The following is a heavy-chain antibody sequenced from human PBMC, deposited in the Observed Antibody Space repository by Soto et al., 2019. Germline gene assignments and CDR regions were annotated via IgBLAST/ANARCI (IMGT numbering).Heavy chain of an antibody. D-gene: IGHD1-1*01. CDR2: INWNSVNT. Sequence: EVQLVESGGRVVRPGGSLRLSCAASGFNFDDYGMSWVRQAPGKGLEWVSGINWNSVNTGYVDSVKGRFTISRDNAKSPLYLQMNSLRAEDTALYYCARGIDAYNFFDSWGQGTLVTVSS. V-gene: IGHV3-20*04. J-gene: IGHJ4*02. CDR3: ARGIDAYNFFDS. CDR1: GFNFDDYG.